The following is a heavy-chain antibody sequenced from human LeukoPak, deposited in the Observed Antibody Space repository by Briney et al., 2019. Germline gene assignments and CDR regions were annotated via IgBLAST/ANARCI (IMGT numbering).Heavy chain of an antibody. CDR2: ISSSSSYI. Sequence: GGSLRLSCAASGFTFSSYSMNWVRQAPGKGLEWVSSISSSSSYIYYADSVKGRFTISRDNAKNSLYLQMNSLRAEDTAVYYCARAISGSYSFAFDIWGRGTMVTVSS. V-gene: IGHV3-21*01. J-gene: IGHJ3*02. CDR1: GFTFSSYS. CDR3: ARAISGSYSFAFDI. D-gene: IGHD1-26*01.